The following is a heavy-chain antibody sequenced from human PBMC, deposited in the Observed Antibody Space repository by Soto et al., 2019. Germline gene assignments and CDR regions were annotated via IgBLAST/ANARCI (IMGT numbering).Heavy chain of an antibody. V-gene: IGHV4-31*03. D-gene: IGHD6-13*01. CDR2: IYYSGST. CDR1: GGSFSSGGYY. J-gene: IGHJ6*02. CDR3: ARVIPASSWLDSYYYTMDV. Sequence: NPSETLSLTCTVSGGSFSSGGYYWSWIRQHPGKGLEWIGYIYYSGSTYYNPSLKSRVNISVDTSKNQFSLKLSSVTAADTAVYYCARVIPASSWLDSYYYTMDVWGQGTTVTVSS.